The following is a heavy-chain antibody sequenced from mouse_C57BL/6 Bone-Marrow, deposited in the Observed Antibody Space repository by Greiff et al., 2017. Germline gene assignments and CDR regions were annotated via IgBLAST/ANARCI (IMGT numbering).Heavy chain of an antibody. CDR3: ARTSYYGSRNGYFDV. Sequence: EVQLVESGGDLVKPGGSLKLSCAASGFTFSSYGMSWVRQTPDKRLEWVATISSGGSYTYYPDSVQGRFTISRDNAKNPLYLQMSSLQSENTAMYYGARTSYYGSRNGYFDVWGTGTTVTVSS. CDR2: ISSGGSYT. D-gene: IGHD1-1*01. CDR1: GFTFSSYG. V-gene: IGHV5-6*01. J-gene: IGHJ1*03.